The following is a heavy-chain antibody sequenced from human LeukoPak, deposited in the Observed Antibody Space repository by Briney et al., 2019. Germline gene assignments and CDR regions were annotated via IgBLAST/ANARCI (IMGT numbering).Heavy chain of an antibody. CDR1: GFTFDDYA. J-gene: IGHJ4*02. D-gene: IGHD1-1*01. CDR2: ISWNSGSI. V-gene: IGHV3-9*01. CDR3: ARGYWNFDN. Sequence: PGRSLRLSCAASGFTFDDYAMHWVRQAPGKGLEWVSGISWNSGSIGYADSVKGRFTISRDNAKNSLYLQMNSLRVEDTAVYYCARGYWNFDNWGQGTLVSVSS.